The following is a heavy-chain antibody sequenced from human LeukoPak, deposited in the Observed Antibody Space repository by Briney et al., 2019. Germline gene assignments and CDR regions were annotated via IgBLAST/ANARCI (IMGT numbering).Heavy chain of an antibody. D-gene: IGHD6-13*01. Sequence: GSLRLSCAASGFTFSSYAMHWVRQAPGKGLEWVAVISYDGSNKYYADSVKGRFTISRDNSKNTLYLHMNSLRAEDTAVYYCSGLPAAGTNFDYWGQGTLVTVSS. CDR1: GFTFSSYA. CDR2: ISYDGSNK. V-gene: IGHV3-30-3*01. CDR3: SGLPAAGTNFDY. J-gene: IGHJ4*02.